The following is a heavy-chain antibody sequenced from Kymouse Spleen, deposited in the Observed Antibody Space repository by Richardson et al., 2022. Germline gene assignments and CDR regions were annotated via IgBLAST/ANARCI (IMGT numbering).Heavy chain of an antibody. V-gene: IGHV3-15*01. CDR2: IKSKTDGGTT. CDR1: GFTFSNAW. J-gene: IGHJ4*02. Sequence: EVQLVESGGGLVKPGGSLRLSCAASGFTFSNAWMSWVRQAPGKGLEWVGRIKSKTDGGTTDYAAPVKGRFTISRDDSKNTLYLQMNSLKTEDTAVYYCTTVLRYFDWLLYFDYWGQGTLVTVSS. CDR3: TTVLRYFDWLLYFDY. D-gene: IGHD3-9*01.